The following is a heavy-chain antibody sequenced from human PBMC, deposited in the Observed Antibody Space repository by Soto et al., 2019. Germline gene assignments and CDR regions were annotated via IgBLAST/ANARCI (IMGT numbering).Heavy chain of an antibody. CDR2: IYYSGST. V-gene: IGHV4-59*08. J-gene: IGHJ4*02. D-gene: IGHD3-10*01. Sequence: SETLSLTCTVSGGSISSYYWSWIRQPPGRGLEWIGYIYYSGSTNYSPSLKSRVTISVDTSKNQFSLKLSSVTAADTAVYYCARNYGPGYTFDYWGQGTLVTVS. CDR1: GGSISSYY. CDR3: ARNYGPGYTFDY.